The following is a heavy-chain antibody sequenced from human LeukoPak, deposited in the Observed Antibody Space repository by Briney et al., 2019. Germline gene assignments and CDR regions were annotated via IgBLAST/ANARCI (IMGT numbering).Heavy chain of an antibody. D-gene: IGHD4-17*01. Sequence: GGPLRLSCAASGFTVSSNYMNWVRQAPGKGLEWVSVIYSGGSTYYADSVKGRFTISRDNSKNTLFLQMNSLRAEDTAVYYCAREAVTRNYFDYWGQGTLVTVSS. CDR2: IYSGGST. CDR3: AREAVTRNYFDY. J-gene: IGHJ4*02. CDR1: GFTVSSNY. V-gene: IGHV3-53*01.